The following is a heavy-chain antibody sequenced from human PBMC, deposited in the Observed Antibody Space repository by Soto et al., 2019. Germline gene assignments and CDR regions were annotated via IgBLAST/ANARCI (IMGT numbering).Heavy chain of an antibody. D-gene: IGHD6-13*01. CDR2: IIPIFGTA. V-gene: IGHV1-69*13. CDR1: GGTFSSYA. Sequence: SVKVSCTASGGTFSSYAISCVRQAPGQGLEWMGGIIPIFGTANYAQKFQGRVTITADESTSTAYLQWSSLKASDTAMYYCARTAAAGKYYYGMDVWGQGTTVTVSS. J-gene: IGHJ6*02. CDR3: ARTAAAGKYYYGMDV.